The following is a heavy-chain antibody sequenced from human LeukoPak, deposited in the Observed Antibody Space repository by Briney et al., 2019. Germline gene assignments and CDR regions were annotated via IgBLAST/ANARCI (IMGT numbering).Heavy chain of an antibody. Sequence: PGGSLRLSCAASGFTFSSYAMSWVRQAPGKGLEWVSAISGSGASTYFAGSVKGRSTISRDNSKNTLSLQMNSLRAEDTAVYYCARHDYGDYDLYDYWGQGTLVTVSS. CDR3: ARHDYGDYDLYDY. D-gene: IGHD4-17*01. CDR2: ISGSGAST. V-gene: IGHV3-23*01. J-gene: IGHJ4*02. CDR1: GFTFSSYA.